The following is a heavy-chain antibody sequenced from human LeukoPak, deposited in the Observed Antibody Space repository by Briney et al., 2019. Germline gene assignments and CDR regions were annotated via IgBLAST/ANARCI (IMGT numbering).Heavy chain of an antibody. J-gene: IGHJ6*02. V-gene: IGHV1-2*02. D-gene: IGHD1-14*01. CDR3: AREGNRYNYYYGMDV. CDR2: INPNSGGT. CDR1: GYTFTGYY. Sequence: ASVKVSCKASGYTFTGYYMHWVRQAPGQGLEWMGWINPNSGGTNYAQKFQGRVTMTRDTSISTAYMELSRLRSDDTAVYYCAREGNRYNYYYGMDVWGQGTTVTVSS.